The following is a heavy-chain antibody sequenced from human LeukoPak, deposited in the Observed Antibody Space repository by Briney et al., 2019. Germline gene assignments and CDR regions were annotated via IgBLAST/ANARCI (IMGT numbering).Heavy chain of an antibody. CDR3: PLIAPPHN. CDR1: GITFTIYY. V-gene: IGHV1-46*01. J-gene: IGHJ4*02. D-gene: IGHD6-13*01. CDR2: INPSVTIT. Sequence: GASVRVSSKEPGITFTIYYIHWVRQAPGRGLEWMGQINPSVTITTYIQNYQGTDTLSKDTITNTVYMGLSSLRSDDTAVYYFPLIAPPHNWGQGTLVTVSS.